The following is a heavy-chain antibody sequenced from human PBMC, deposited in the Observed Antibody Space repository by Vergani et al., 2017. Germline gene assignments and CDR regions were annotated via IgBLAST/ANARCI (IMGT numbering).Heavy chain of an antibody. V-gene: IGHV3-23*01. J-gene: IGHJ4*02. D-gene: IGHD5-12*01. CDR2: ISGSGGST. CDR1: GFTFSSYA. Sequence: EVQLLESGGGLVQPGGSLRLSCAASGFTFSSYAMNWVRQAPGKGLEWVSGISGSGGSTYYADSVKGRFTISRDNSRNTLYLQMNSLRAEDTAIYYCAKDHYDYRFDYWGQGTLVTVSS. CDR3: AKDHYDYRFDY.